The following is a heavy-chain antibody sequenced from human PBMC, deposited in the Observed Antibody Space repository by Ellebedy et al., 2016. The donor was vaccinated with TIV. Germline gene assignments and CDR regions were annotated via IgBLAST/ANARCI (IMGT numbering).Heavy chain of an antibody. CDR3: AKFYDHCIDCACDY. V-gene: IGHV3-23*01. Sequence: GESLKTSCAASGFTLRNYAMSWVRQSPGKGLEWVSTISGRDDIINYADSVKGRFAISRDDSKNTLYLQMNSLRDEDTAIYYCAKFYDHCIDCACDYWGQGTLVTVSS. D-gene: IGHD2-15*01. CDR2: ISGRDDII. J-gene: IGHJ4*02. CDR1: GFTLRNYA.